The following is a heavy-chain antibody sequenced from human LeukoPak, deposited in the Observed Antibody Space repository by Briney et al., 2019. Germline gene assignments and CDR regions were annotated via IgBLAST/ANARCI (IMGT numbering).Heavy chain of an antibody. CDR3: ARDRCSSTSCYTRNYLDY. Sequence: GGSLRLSCAASGFTFSSYWMHWVRQAPGKGLVWVSRINSDGSSTSYADSVKGRFTISRDNAKNTLYLQMNSLRAEDTAVYYCARDRCSSTSCYTRNYLDYWGQGTLVTVSS. CDR2: INSDGSST. D-gene: IGHD2-2*02. V-gene: IGHV3-74*01. J-gene: IGHJ4*02. CDR1: GFTFSSYW.